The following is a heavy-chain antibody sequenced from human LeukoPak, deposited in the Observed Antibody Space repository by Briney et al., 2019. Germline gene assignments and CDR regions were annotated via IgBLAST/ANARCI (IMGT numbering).Heavy chain of an antibody. Sequence: GGSLRLSCAASGFTFNLYAMHWVRQAPGKGLEWVALMSYDGSNKYYTDSVKGRFSISRDNPKNTLYVQINNLRPEDTAVYYCARGDHYYDSSAFLDYWGQGTLVTVSS. D-gene: IGHD3-22*01. CDR1: GFTFNLYA. V-gene: IGHV3-30*04. CDR3: ARGDHYYDSSAFLDY. J-gene: IGHJ4*02. CDR2: MSYDGSNK.